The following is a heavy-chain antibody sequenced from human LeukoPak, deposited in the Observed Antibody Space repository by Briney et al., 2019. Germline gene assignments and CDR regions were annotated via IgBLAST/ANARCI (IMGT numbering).Heavy chain of an antibody. CDR2: INPNSGDS. Sequence: SLKVSCKASGYTFTAYYVHWVRQAPGQGLEWMAWINPNSGDSYSAPQFQGRVAMTRDTSISTAYMELSWLSSDDAAVYYCATGVATAFTYWGQGTLVTVSS. D-gene: IGHD5-18*01. CDR3: ATGVATAFTY. CDR1: GYTFTAYY. J-gene: IGHJ4*02. V-gene: IGHV1-2*02.